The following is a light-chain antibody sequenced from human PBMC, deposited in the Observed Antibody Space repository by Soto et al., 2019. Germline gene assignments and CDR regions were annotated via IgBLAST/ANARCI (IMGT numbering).Light chain of an antibody. CDR3: AAWDDSLNGHVV. Sequence: QSVLTQPPSASGTPGQRVTISCSGSSSNIGSNTVNWYQQLPGTAPKLLIYSHNQRPSGVPDRFSGSKSGTSASLAISGLQSEDEADYYCAAWDDSLNGHVVFGGGTKLTVL. CDR1: SSNIGSNT. CDR2: SHN. V-gene: IGLV1-44*01. J-gene: IGLJ2*01.